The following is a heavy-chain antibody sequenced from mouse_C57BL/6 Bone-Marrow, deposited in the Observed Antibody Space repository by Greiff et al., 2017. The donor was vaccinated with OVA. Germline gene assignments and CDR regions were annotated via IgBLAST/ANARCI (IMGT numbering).Heavy chain of an antibody. CDR3: ARSTTVVYWYFDV. D-gene: IGHD1-1*01. J-gene: IGHJ1*03. V-gene: IGHV1-55*01. CDR1: GYTFTSYW. CDR2: IYPGSGST. Sequence: QVQLKQSGAELVKPGASVKMSCKASGYTFTSYWITWVKQRPGQGLEWIGDIYPGSGSTNYNEKFKSKATLTVDTSSSTAYMQLSSLTSEDSAVYYCARSTTVVYWYFDVWGTGTTVTVSS.